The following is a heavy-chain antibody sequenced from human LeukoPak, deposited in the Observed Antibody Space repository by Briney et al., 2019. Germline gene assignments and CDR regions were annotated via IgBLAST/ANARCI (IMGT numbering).Heavy chain of an antibody. V-gene: IGHV1-18*01. D-gene: IGHD6-19*01. Sequence: ASVKVSCKASGYTFSNYGITWVRQAPGQGLEWMGWISANNGNTKYAQMVQGRVTMTTDTTTSTSYMELRSLRSDDTAVYYCARSLRGWSSHVHYWGQGTLVSVSS. CDR3: ARSLRGWSSHVHY. CDR1: GYTFSNYG. CDR2: ISANNGNT. J-gene: IGHJ4*02.